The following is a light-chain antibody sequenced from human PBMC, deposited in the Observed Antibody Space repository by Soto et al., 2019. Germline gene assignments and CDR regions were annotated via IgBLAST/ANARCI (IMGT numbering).Light chain of an antibody. Sequence: QSALTQPASVSGSPGQSITISCTGTSSDVGGYNYVSWYQQYPGKAPKLMIYDVSNRPSGVSNRFSGSKSGNMASLTISGLQAEDEADYYCSSYTGSSTLVFGGGTKLTVL. CDR1: SSDVGGYNY. V-gene: IGLV2-14*01. CDR2: DVS. CDR3: SSYTGSSTLV. J-gene: IGLJ2*01.